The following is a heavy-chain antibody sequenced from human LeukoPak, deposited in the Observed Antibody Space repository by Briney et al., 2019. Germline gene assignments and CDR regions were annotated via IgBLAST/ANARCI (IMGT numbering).Heavy chain of an antibody. CDR1: GGTFSSYA. Sequence: SVKVSCKASGGTFSSYAISWVRQAPGQGLEWMGRIIPILGIANYAQKFQGRVTITADKSTSTAYMELSSLRSEDTAVYYCGRVGNYDISTGYHMSDYYYYGMDVWGQGTTVTVSS. CDR3: GRVGNYDISTGYHMSDYYYYGMDV. D-gene: IGHD3-9*01. CDR2: IIPILGIA. V-gene: IGHV1-69*04. J-gene: IGHJ6*02.